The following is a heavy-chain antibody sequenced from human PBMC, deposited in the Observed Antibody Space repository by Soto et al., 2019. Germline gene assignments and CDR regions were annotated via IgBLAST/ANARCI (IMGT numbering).Heavy chain of an antibody. CDR2: ISGSGGST. Sequence: GGSLRLSCAASGFTFSSYAMNWVRQAPEKGLMWVSAISGSGGSTYYADSVKGRFTISRDNSKNTLYLQMNSLRAEDTAVFYCAKAHDPIVVARSYGMDVWGQGTTVTVSS. CDR1: GFTFSSYA. J-gene: IGHJ6*02. CDR3: AKAHDPIVVARSYGMDV. V-gene: IGHV3-23*01. D-gene: IGHD3-22*01.